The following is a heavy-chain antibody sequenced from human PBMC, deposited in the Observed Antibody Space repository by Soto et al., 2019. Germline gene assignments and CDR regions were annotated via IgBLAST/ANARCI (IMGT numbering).Heavy chain of an antibody. Sequence: GGSLRLSCAASGFPFASFAMSWVRQAPGKGLECVSTISGSGGSTYYADSVRGRFTISRDNSKNTLYLQMNSLRDDDTAVYYCAQDPLGGFRGVIKGSYWGQGTLVTVSS. D-gene: IGHD3-10*01. CDR2: ISGSGGST. CDR1: GFPFASFA. J-gene: IGHJ4*02. CDR3: AQDPLGGFRGVIKGSY. V-gene: IGHV3-23*01.